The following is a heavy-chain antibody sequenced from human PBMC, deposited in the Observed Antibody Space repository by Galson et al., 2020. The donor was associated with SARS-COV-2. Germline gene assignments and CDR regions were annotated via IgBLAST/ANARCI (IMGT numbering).Heavy chain of an antibody. V-gene: IGHV3-11*01. CDR2: ISSSGSTI. CDR3: ARGPVIPYYCYYMDG. J-gene: IGHJ6*03. Sequence: MSWIRKAPGKGLAWVSYISSSGSTIYYADSVKARFTISRDNAKNSLYLQMNSLRAEDTAVYYCARGPVIPYYCYYMDGWGKGTTVNVAS.